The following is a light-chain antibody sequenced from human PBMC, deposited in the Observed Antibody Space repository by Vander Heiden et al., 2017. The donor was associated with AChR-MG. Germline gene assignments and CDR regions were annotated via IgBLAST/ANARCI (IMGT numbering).Light chain of an antibody. V-gene: IGKV3-15*01. CDR1: QSISRN. CDR3: QQYDFGPT. CDR2: GAS. Sequence: EIVMTQSPATLSVSQGERATLPCRASQSISRNLAWYQQKPGQAPRLLIYGASNRATGIPARFSGSGSETDFTLTISSLQSEDVAVYSCQQYDFGPTFGRGAKVEIK. J-gene: IGKJ1*01.